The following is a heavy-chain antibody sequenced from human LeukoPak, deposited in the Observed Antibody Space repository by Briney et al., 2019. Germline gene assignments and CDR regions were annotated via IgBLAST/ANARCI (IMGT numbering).Heavy chain of an antibody. J-gene: IGHJ6*04. D-gene: IGHD3-10*01. V-gene: IGHV4-31*03. CDR1: GGSISSGGYY. CDR3: ARDLGYMVRRVHYGMDV. CDR2: IYYSGST. Sequence: SQTLSLTCTVSGGSISSGGYYWSWIRQHPGKGLEWIGYIYYSGSTYYNPSLKSRVTISVDTSKNQFSLKLSSVTAADTAVYYCARDLGYMVRRVHYGMDVWGKGTTVTVSS.